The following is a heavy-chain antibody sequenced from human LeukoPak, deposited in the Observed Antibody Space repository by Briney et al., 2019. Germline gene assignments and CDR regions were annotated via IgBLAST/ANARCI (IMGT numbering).Heavy chain of an antibody. V-gene: IGHV5-51*01. CDR2: IYPGDSDT. CDR3: ARCYYYGSGTVNWVPANWFDP. D-gene: IGHD3-10*01. Sequence: GESLKISCKASGYKFTNYWIGWVRQMPGKGLEWMGIIYPGDSDTRYSPSFQGQVTISADKSISTAYLQWSSLKASDTAMYYCARCYYYGSGTVNWVPANWFDPWGQGTLVTVSS. J-gene: IGHJ5*02. CDR1: GYKFTNYW.